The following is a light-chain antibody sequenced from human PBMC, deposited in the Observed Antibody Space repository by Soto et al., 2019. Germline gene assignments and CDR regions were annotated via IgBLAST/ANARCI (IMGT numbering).Light chain of an antibody. Sequence: EILLTQSPSTLSLSPGEGVTLSCRASQSVTVNSLAWYQQKPGQAPRLLIYGVSSRATGIPDRFSGSGSGTDFTLTISRLEPEDFAVYHCQQYGSSPLITFGQGTRLEIK. J-gene: IGKJ5*01. CDR3: QQYGSSPLIT. CDR2: GVS. V-gene: IGKV3-20*01. CDR1: QSVTVNS.